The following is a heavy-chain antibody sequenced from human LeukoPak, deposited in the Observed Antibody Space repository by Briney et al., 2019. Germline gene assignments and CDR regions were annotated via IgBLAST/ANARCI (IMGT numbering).Heavy chain of an antibody. CDR1: GFTFSGSA. V-gene: IGHV3-73*01. Sequence: GGSLRLSCAASGFTFSGSAMHWVRQASGKGLEGVGRIRSKANSSATAYAASVKGRFTISRDDSKNTAYLQMNSLKTEDTAVYYCTRQWELRPRDAFDIWGQGTMVTVSS. CDR3: TRQWELRPRDAFDI. CDR2: IRSKANSSAT. J-gene: IGHJ3*02. D-gene: IGHD1-26*01.